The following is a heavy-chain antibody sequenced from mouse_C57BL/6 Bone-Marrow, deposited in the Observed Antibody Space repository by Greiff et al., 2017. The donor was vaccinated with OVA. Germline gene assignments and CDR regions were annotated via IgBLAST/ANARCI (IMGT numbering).Heavy chain of an antibody. D-gene: IGHD2-2*01. CDR1: GYSITSGYY. J-gene: IGHJ2*01. V-gene: IGHV3-6*01. CDR3: ARGGGLWLRRTGTYFDY. Sequence: EVKLQESGPGLVKPSQSLSLTCSVTGYSITSGYYWNWIRQFPGNKLEWMGYISYDGSNNYNPSLKNRISITRDTSKNQFFLKLNSVTTEDTATYYCARGGGLWLRRTGTYFDYWGQGTTLTVSS. CDR2: ISYDGSN.